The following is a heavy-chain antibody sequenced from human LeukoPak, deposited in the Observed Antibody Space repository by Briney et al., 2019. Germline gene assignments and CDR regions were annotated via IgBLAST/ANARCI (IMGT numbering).Heavy chain of an antibody. Sequence: GGSLRLSCAASGFTFSSYWMHWVRQAPGKGLVWVSRINSDGSSTSYADSVKGRFTISRDNAKNTLYLQMNSLRAEDTAVYYCARVSIAVAVHIDYWGQGTLVTVSS. CDR3: ARVSIAVAVHIDY. CDR1: GFTFSSYW. J-gene: IGHJ4*02. D-gene: IGHD6-19*01. CDR2: INSDGSST. V-gene: IGHV3-74*01.